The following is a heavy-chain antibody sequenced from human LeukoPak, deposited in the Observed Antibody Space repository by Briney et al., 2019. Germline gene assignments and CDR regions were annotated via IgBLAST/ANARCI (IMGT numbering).Heavy chain of an antibody. CDR2: ISHSGET. J-gene: IGHJ5*02. CDR1: GGSFSGYW. Sequence: PSETLSLTCAVSGGSFSGYWWCGIRQSPGTGLEWIREISHSGETNYNPSFESRVSISLDTSKNQFSLHLSSVTAADTAVYYCARTDYSLPWGQGTPVTVSS. D-gene: IGHD4-11*01. CDR3: ARTDYSLP. V-gene: IGHV4-34*01.